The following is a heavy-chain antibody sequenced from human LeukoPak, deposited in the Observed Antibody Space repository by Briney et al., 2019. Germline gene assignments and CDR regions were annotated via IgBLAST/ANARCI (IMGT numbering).Heavy chain of an antibody. Sequence: GGSLRLSCAASGFTFSSYFMGWVRQAPGKGLEWVANIKEDGSQRYYVDFVRGRFTISRDNSKNTLYLQMNSLRAEDTAVYYCAKGGWDYDILTGYPDYWGQGTLVTVSS. CDR2: IKEDGSQR. CDR1: GFTFSSYF. D-gene: IGHD3-9*01. CDR3: AKGGWDYDILTGYPDY. J-gene: IGHJ4*02. V-gene: IGHV3-7*01.